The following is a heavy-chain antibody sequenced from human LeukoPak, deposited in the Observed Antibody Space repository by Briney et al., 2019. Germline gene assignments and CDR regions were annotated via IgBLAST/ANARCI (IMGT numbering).Heavy chain of an antibody. CDR3: VRLYTLGGGQMEFFDS. V-gene: IGHV3-21*04. J-gene: IGHJ4*02. D-gene: IGHD3-16*01. CDR2: ISSSSSYI. CDR1: GFTFSSYS. Sequence: GGSLRLSCAASGFTFSSYSMDWVRQAPGKGLEWVSSISSSSSYIYYADSVKGRFAISRDNAKNSLYLQMNSLRAEDTAFYYCVRLYTLGGGQMEFFDSWGQGTLVTVSS.